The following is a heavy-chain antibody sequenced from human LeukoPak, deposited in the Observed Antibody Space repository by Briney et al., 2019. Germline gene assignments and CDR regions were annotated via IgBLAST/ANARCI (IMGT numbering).Heavy chain of an antibody. CDR2: IYYSGST. J-gene: IGHJ4*02. Sequence: SETLSLTCTVSGGSIGRGGYYWSWIRQHPGKGLEWIGYIYYSGSTYYNPSLKSRVTISVDTSKNQFSLKLSSVTAADTAVYYCARDRSSGYLLDYWGQGTLVAVSS. V-gene: IGHV4-31*03. CDR1: GGSIGRGGYY. D-gene: IGHD3-22*01. CDR3: ARDRSSGYLLDY.